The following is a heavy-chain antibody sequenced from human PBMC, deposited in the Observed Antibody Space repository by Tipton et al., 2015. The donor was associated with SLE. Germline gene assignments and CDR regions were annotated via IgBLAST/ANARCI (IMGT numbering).Heavy chain of an antibody. Sequence: TLSLTCTVSGGSISSSRYYWGWIRQPPGKGLEWIGSIYHSGTAYYNPSLKSRVTISVDTSKNQISLKLSSVTAADTAVYYCARGGEAARRAFDYWGQGTLVTVSS. CDR1: GGSISSSRYY. CDR2: IYHSGTA. V-gene: IGHV4-39*07. D-gene: IGHD6-6*01. J-gene: IGHJ4*02. CDR3: ARGGEAARRAFDY.